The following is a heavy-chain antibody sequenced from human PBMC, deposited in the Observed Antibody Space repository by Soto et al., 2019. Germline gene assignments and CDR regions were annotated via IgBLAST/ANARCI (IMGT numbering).Heavy chain of an antibody. CDR2: VFYKGNT. J-gene: IGHJ4*02. D-gene: IGHD5-18*01. CDR1: GGSITGYY. V-gene: IGHV4-59*01. CDR3: ARAGDSFGFTDY. Sequence: QVQLQESGPGLVKPSETLSLTCTVSGGSITGYYGTWIRQPPGKGLEWIGYVFYKGNTNYNTSLTSRVTISVDTSANHFSLRLSSVTAADTAVYYCARAGDSFGFTDYWGQGTLVTVSS.